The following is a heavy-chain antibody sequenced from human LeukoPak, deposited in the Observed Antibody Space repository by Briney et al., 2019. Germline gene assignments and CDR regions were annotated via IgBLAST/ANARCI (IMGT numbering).Heavy chain of an antibody. CDR3: AKNIYYDSSGYPSDWFDP. Sequence: GGSLRLSCAASGFTFSSYAMHWVRQAPGKGLEWVAVISYDGSNKYYADSVKGRFTISRDNSRNTLYLQMNSLRAEDTAVYYCAKNIYYDSSGYPSDWFDPWGQGTLVTVSS. V-gene: IGHV3-30-3*02. CDR2: ISYDGSNK. CDR1: GFTFSSYA. J-gene: IGHJ5*02. D-gene: IGHD3-22*01.